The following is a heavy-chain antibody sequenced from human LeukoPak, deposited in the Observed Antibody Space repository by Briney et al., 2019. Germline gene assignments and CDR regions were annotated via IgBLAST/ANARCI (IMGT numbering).Heavy chain of an antibody. CDR3: ARDNDSGDPPHFDY. CDR1: GGTFSNYA. V-gene: IGHV1-69*06. D-gene: IGHD3-10*01. J-gene: IGHJ4*02. Sequence: SVKVSCKASGGTFSNYAISWVRQAPGQGLEWMGGIIPIFGTANYAQKFRGRVTITVDKSTRTAYMELSSLRSEDTAVYYCARDNDSGDPPHFDYWGQGTLVTVSS. CDR2: IIPIFGTA.